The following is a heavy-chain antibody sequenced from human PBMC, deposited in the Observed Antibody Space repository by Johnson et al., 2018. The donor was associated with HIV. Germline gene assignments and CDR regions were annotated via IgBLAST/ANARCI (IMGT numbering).Heavy chain of an antibody. CDR2: MWYDGSNK. Sequence: VQLVESGGGVVQPGRSLRLSCAASGFTFSTYGMHWVRQAPGKGLEWVAVMWYDGSNKYYADSVKGRFTISRDNSKNTLYLQMNSLRAEDTAVYYCAKAFSSSWSDAFDIWGQGTMVTVAS. CDR3: AKAFSSSWSDAFDI. CDR1: GFTFSTYG. V-gene: IGHV3-33*06. J-gene: IGHJ3*02. D-gene: IGHD6-13*01.